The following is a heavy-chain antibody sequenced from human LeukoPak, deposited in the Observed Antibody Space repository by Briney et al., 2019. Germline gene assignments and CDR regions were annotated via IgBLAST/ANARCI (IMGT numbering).Heavy chain of an antibody. CDR2: ICYSGST. V-gene: IGHV4-59*01. CDR1: GGSISSYY. J-gene: IGHJ5*02. CDR3: AYSDYDGWFDP. D-gene: IGHD5-12*01. Sequence: SETLSLTCTVSGGSISSYYWSWIRQPQGKGLEWIGYICYSGSTNYNPSLKSRVTISVDTSKNQFSLKLSSVTAADTAVYYCAYSDYDGWFDPWGQGTLVTVSS.